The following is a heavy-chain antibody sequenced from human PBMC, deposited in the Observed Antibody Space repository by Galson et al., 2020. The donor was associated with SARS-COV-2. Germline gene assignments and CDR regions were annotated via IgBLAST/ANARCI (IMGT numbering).Heavy chain of an antibody. D-gene: IGHD2-2*01. CDR1: GYTFTSYY. Sequence: ASVKVSCKASGYTFTSYYMHWVRQAPGQGLEWMGIINPSGGSTSYAQKFQGRVTMTRDTSTSTVYMELSSLRSEDTAVYYCARGQDIVVVPGGYYYYYYYMDVWGKGTTVTVSS. CDR2: INPSGGST. CDR3: ARGQDIVVVPGGYYYYYYYMDV. J-gene: IGHJ6*03. V-gene: IGHV1-46*01.